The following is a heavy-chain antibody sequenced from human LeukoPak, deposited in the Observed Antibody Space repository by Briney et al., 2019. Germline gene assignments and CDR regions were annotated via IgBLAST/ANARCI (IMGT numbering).Heavy chain of an antibody. CDR2: ITGSRDTT. V-gene: IGHV3-23*01. CDR1: GFIFRNYA. CDR3: AKWGDYDILTGYYVPDF. D-gene: IGHD3-9*01. J-gene: IGHJ4*02. Sequence: PGASLRLSCAASGFIFRNYAMSWVRQAPGKGLEWVSAITGSRDTTYYADSVKGRFTISRDNSKNTLYVEMNTLRVEDTAIYYCAKWGDYDILTGYYVPDFWGQGTLVTVSS.